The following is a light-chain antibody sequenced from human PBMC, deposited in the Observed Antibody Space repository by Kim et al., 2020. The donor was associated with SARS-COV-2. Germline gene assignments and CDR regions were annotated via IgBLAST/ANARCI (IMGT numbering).Light chain of an antibody. CDR2: DAS. V-gene: IGKV1-5*01. CDR1: ESITDW. CDR3: QHFNSHSPET. J-gene: IGKJ1*01. Sequence: DIQMTQSPSTMSASVGDRVTITCRASESITDWLAWYQQKPGKAPNLLIYDASRLESGVPSRFSGSGFGTEFTLTISNLQHDDFATYYCQHFNSHSPETFGQGTKVDIK.